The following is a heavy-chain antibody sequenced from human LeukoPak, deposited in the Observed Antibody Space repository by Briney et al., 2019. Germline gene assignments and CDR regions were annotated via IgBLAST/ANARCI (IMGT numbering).Heavy chain of an antibody. CDR2: MNPDTEIT. J-gene: IGHJ6*02. CDR1: GYTFTSYD. CDR3: AREPPYGSGPPGDYYGMDV. V-gene: IGHV1-18*01. Sequence: ASVKVSCKAYGYTFTSYDLNWVRQAGGQGLEWMGWMNPDTEITDYAQKLQGRVTMTTDTSTSTAYMELRSLRSDDTAVYYCAREPPYGSGPPGDYYGMDVWGQGTTVTVSS. D-gene: IGHD3-10*01.